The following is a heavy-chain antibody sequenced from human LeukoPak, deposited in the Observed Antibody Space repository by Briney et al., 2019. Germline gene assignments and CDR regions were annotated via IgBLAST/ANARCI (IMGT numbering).Heavy chain of an antibody. D-gene: IGHD3-3*01. CDR3: ARGVRYYDFWSGYLYY. J-gene: IGHJ4*02. CDR2: INHSGST. V-gene: IGHV4-34*01. Sequence: PSETLSLTCAVYGGSFSGYYWSWIRQPPGKGLEWIGEINHSGSTNYNPSLKSRVTISVDTSKNQFSLKLSPVTAADTAVYYCARGVRYYDFWSGYLYYWGQGTLVTVSS. CDR1: GGSFSGYY.